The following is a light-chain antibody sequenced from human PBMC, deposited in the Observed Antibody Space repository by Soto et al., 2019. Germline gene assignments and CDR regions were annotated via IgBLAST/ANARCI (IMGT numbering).Light chain of an antibody. Sequence: EIVFTQSPATLSLSPGGKATLSCRARQSVSSYLAWYQQKPGQAPRLLIYDASNRATGIPARFSGSGSGTDFTLTISSLEPEDFAVYYCQQRSNWPPITFGQGTRLEIK. CDR3: QQRSNWPPIT. J-gene: IGKJ5*01. V-gene: IGKV3-11*01. CDR1: QSVSSY. CDR2: DAS.